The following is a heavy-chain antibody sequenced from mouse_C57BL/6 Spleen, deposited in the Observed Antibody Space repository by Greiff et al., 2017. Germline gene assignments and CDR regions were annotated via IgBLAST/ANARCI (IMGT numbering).Heavy chain of an antibody. D-gene: IGHD2-2*01. CDR1: GYTFTDYY. V-gene: IGHV1-26*01. CDR2: INPNNGGT. CDR3: ARGYYGYDEDY. Sequence: VQLQQSGPELVKPGASVKISCKASGYTFTDYYMNWVKQSHGKSLEWIGDINPNNGGTSYNQKFKGKATLTVDKSSSTAYMELRSLTSEDSAVYYCARGYYGYDEDYWGQGTTLTVSS. J-gene: IGHJ2*01.